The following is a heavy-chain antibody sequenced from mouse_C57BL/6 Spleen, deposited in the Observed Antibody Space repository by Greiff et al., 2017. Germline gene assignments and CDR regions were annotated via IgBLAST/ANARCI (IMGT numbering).Heavy chain of an antibody. V-gene: IGHV5-16*01. Sequence: EVQVVESEGGLVQPGSSMKLSCTASGFTFSDYYMAWVRQVPEKGLEWVANINSDGSSTYYLDSLKSRFIISRDNAKNILYLQMSSLKSEDTATYYCAREGYSNYWYFDVWGTGTTVTVSS. J-gene: IGHJ1*03. CDR1: GFTFSDYY. CDR2: INSDGSST. D-gene: IGHD2-5*01. CDR3: AREGYSNYWYFDV.